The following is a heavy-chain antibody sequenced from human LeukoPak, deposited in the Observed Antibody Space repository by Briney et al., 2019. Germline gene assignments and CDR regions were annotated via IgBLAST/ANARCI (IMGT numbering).Heavy chain of an antibody. Sequence: GGSLRLSCAASGFTFSSYGMHWVRQAPGKGLEWVAVISYDGSNKYYADSVKGRFTISRDNSKNTPYLQMNSLRAEDTAVYYCAKAGHIVVVPDRGYFDYWGQGTLVTVSS. CDR1: GFTFSSYG. J-gene: IGHJ4*02. CDR3: AKAGHIVVVPDRGYFDY. D-gene: IGHD2-2*01. CDR2: ISYDGSNK. V-gene: IGHV3-30*18.